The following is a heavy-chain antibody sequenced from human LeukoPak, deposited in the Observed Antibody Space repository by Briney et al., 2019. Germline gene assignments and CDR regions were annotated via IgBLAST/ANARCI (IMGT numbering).Heavy chain of an antibody. Sequence: SETLSLTCGVYGGSFSGYYWSWIRQPPGKGLEWIGEINHSGSTNYNPSLKSRVTISVDTSKNQFSLKLSSVTAADTAVYYCARGYNDFWSGYYGGFIWFDPWGQGTLVTVSS. D-gene: IGHD3-3*01. CDR3: ARGYNDFWSGYYGGFIWFDP. V-gene: IGHV4-34*01. CDR1: GGSFSGYY. J-gene: IGHJ5*02. CDR2: INHSGST.